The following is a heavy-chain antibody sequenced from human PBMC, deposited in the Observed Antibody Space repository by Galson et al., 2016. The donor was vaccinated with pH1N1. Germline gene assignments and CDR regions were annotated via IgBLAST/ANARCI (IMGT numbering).Heavy chain of an antibody. V-gene: IGHV6-1*01. CDR3: ARGVIDYDFWSGYQDHAAFDI. Sequence: CAISGDSVSSNSATWDWIRQSPSRGLEWLGRTYYRSKWYNDYAESVKSRIIISPDTSKNQLSLPLNSVTPADTAVYYCARGVIDYDFWSGYQDHAAFDIWGQGTMVIVSS. D-gene: IGHD3-3*01. CDR2: TYYRSKWYN. CDR1: GDSVSSNSAT. J-gene: IGHJ3*02.